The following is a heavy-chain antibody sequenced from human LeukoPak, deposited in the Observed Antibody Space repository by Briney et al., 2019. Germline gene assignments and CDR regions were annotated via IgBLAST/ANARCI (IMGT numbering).Heavy chain of an antibody. CDR2: IDPRSGAT. D-gene: IGHD3-9*01. Sequence: AXGXTFTAYYIHWVRQAPGQGLQWMGWIDPRSGATEYAQNFQARVSMTRDTSINTVYMEMRRLQSEDRASYFCAXXXXXXFDWDTDYWGQGVLVTVSS. CDR1: GXTFTAYY. J-gene: IGHJ4*02. V-gene: IGHV1-2*02. CDR3: AXXXXXXFDWDTDY.